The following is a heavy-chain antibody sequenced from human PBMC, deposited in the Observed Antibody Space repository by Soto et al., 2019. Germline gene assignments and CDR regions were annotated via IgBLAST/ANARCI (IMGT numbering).Heavy chain of an antibody. CDR2: SYYRGST. CDR3: ARGGWTQIDL. J-gene: IGHJ4*02. Sequence: QVQLQESGPRLVKPSETLFLTCSVSGGSIGSYYWSWIRQLPGKGLQWIGYSYYRGSTTYNPSLKSRGTISVDTSKTQFSLTLSSVSAADTAVYYCARGGWTQIDLWGQATVVTVSS. V-gene: IGHV4-59*08. CDR1: GGSIGSYY. D-gene: IGHD3-16*01.